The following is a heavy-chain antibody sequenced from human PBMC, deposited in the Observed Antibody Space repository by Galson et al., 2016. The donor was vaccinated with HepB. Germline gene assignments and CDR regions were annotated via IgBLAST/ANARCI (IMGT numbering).Heavy chain of an antibody. J-gene: IGHJ3*02. D-gene: IGHD3-22*01. CDR3: ARTPDRSGHYPPLGAFDI. CDR1: GGTFSSDA. Sequence: SVKVSCKASGGTFSSDAINWVRQAPGEGLEWMGGIIPIFGTVNYAQKFHGRVTITADESTSTAYMELRSLRSEDTAVYYCARTPDRSGHYPPLGAFDIWGQGTMVTVSS. V-gene: IGHV1-69*13. CDR2: IIPIFGTV.